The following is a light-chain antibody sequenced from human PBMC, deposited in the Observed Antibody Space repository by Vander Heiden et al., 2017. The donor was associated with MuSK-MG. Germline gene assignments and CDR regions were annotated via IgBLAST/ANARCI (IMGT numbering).Light chain of an antibody. Sequence: SYELTHPPSVSVSPGQTASITCSGDKLGGKFATWYQQRPGQSPVLVIYQDKKRPAGIPERFSGSNSGDTATLTISETQAMDEADYYCQAWDFNTVVFGGGTRLTVL. CDR3: QAWDFNTVV. V-gene: IGLV3-1*01. CDR2: QDK. J-gene: IGLJ2*01. CDR1: KLGGKF.